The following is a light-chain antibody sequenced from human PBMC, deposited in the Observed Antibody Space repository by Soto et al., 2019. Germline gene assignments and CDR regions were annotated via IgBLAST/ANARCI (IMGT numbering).Light chain of an antibody. Sequence: EIVMTQSPATLSVSPGDRATLSCRASQSVSSNLAWYQQKPGQAPRLLIYGASTRATGIPARFSGSGSGTDFTLTISSLQSEDVAVYYCQQYNDWPPYTVGQGTNLEIQ. V-gene: IGKV3-15*01. CDR2: GAS. CDR3: QQYNDWPPYT. CDR1: QSVSSN. J-gene: IGKJ2*01.